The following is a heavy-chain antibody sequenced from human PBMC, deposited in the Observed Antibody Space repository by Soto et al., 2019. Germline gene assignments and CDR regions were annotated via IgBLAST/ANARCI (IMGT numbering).Heavy chain of an antibody. J-gene: IGHJ3*02. V-gene: IGHV4-34*01. CDR2: INHSGST. CDR1: GGSFSGYY. CDR3: ARVLTTTEDSSGYYDDAFDI. D-gene: IGHD3-22*01. Sequence: SETLSLTCAVYGGSFSGYYWSWIRQPPGKGLEWIGEINHSGSTNYNPSLKSRVTISVDTSENQFSLKRSSVTAADTAVYYCARVLTTTEDSSGYYDDAFDIWGQGTMVTVSS.